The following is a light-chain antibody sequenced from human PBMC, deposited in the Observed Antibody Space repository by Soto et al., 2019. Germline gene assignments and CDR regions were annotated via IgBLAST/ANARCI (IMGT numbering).Light chain of an antibody. CDR3: QQYNNWPMYT. CDR1: QSVSSN. V-gene: IGKV3-15*01. CDR2: DAS. Sequence: EIVMTQSPATLSVSPGERATLSCRASQSVSSNLAWYQQKPGQAPRLLIYDASTRATGISVRFSGSGSETEFTLTISSLQSEDFAVYYCQQYNNWPMYTFGQGTKLEIK. J-gene: IGKJ2*01.